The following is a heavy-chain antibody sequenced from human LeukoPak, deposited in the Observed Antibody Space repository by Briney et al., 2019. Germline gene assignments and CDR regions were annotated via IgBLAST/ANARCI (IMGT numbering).Heavy chain of an antibody. CDR2: INHSGST. CDR3: ARGSYGGYPY. V-gene: IGHV4-30-4*01. D-gene: IGHD4-23*01. J-gene: IGHJ4*02. CDR1: GGSISSGDYY. Sequence: SETLSLTCTVSGGSISSGDYYWSWIRQPPGKGLEWIGEINHSGSTNYNPSLKSRVTISVDTSKNQFSLKLSSVTAADTAVYYCARGSYGGYPYWGQGTLVTVSS.